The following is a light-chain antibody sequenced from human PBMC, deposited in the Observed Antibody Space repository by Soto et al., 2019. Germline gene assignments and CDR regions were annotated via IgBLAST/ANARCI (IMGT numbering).Light chain of an antibody. J-gene: IGKJ4*01. V-gene: IGKV1-12*01. CDR2: AAS. CDR1: QAVSTW. Sequence: IQMTQSPSSVSASVGDTVTMTCRASQAVSTWLAWYQQKPGGAPKLLIYAASTLQSGVPSRFSGSGSGTDFTLTIRSLQPEDFATYYCQQGASLPRTFGGGTKVEIK. CDR3: QQGASLPRT.